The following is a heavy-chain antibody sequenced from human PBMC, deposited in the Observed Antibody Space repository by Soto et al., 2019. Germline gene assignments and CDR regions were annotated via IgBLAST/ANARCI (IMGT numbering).Heavy chain of an antibody. Sequence: PSETLSLTCAVSGASFSGYFCSWIRQPPGKGLEWIGEINHSGITKYNPSLKSRVTISGDTSRDQFSLKLGSVTAADAAVYYCARLGGYYQALDSWGQGTQVTVSS. CDR3: ARLGGYYQALDS. J-gene: IGHJ4*02. CDR2: INHSGIT. CDR1: GASFSGYF. D-gene: IGHD3-22*01. V-gene: IGHV4-34*01.